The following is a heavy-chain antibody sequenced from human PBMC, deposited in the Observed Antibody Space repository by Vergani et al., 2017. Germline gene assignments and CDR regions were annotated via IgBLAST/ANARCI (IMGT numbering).Heavy chain of an antibody. CDR2: ISGSGGST. J-gene: IGHJ6*03. V-gene: IGHV3-23*04. Sequence: VQLVESGGNVVQSGTSLRLSCAASGFSFGSYGMHWVRQSPGKGLEWVSAISGSGGSTYYADSVKGRFTISRDNSKNTLYLQMNSLRAEDTAVYYCASNPRWPDYYYYYMDVWGKGTTVTVSS. CDR3: ASNPRWPDYYYYYMDV. D-gene: IGHD4-23*01. CDR1: GFSFGSYG.